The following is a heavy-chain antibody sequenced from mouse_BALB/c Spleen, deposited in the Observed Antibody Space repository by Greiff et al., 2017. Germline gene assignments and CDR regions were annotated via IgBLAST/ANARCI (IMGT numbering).Heavy chain of an antibody. CDR1: GYAFSSYW. D-gene: IGHD1-1*01. Sequence: VKLMESGAELVRPGSSVKISCKASGYAFSSYWMNWVKQRPGQGLEWIGQIYPGDGDTNYNGKFKGKATLTADKSSSTAYMQLSSLTSEDSAVYYCARGDYYGSSSSWFAYWGQGTLVTVSA. CDR2: IYPGDGDT. CDR3: ARGDYYGSSSSWFAY. J-gene: IGHJ3*01. V-gene: IGHV1-80*01.